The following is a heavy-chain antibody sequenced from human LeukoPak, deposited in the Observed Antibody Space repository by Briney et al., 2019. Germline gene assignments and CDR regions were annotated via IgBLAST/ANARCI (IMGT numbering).Heavy chain of an antibody. CDR1: DGSINGYY. J-gene: IGHJ2*01. V-gene: IGHV4-59*01. Sequence: PSETLSLTCTVSDGSINGYYWSWIRQPAGKGLEWIGYIYYSGSTNYNPSLKSRVTISVDTSKNQFSLKLSSVTAADPAVYYCARVAMGWYFDLWGRGTLVTVSS. D-gene: IGHD5-12*01. CDR2: IYYSGST. CDR3: ARVAMGWYFDL.